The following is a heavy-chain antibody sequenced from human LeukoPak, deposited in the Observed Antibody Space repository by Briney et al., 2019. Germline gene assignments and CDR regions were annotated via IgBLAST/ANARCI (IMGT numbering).Heavy chain of an antibody. V-gene: IGHV1-69*13. Sequence: SVKVSCKASGGTFSSYAISWVRQAPGQGLEWMGGIIPIFGTADYAQKFQGRVTITADESTSTAYMELSSLRSEDTAVYYCARGGLNSLAYCGGDCYGYFDYWGQGTLVTVSS. CDR2: IIPIFGTA. J-gene: IGHJ4*02. D-gene: IGHD2-21*02. CDR1: GGTFSSYA. CDR3: ARGGLNSLAYCGGDCYGYFDY.